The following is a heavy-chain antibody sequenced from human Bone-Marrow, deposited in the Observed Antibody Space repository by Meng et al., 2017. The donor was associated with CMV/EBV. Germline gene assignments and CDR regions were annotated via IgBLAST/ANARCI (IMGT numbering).Heavy chain of an antibody. Sequence: GESLKISCAASGFTFSSYAMSWVRQAPGKGLVWVSRINSDGSSTSYADSVKGRFTISRDNAKNTLYLQMNSLRAEDTAVYYCAGDPPDQRITMVRGVIWGMDVWGQGTTVTVSS. CDR2: INSDGSST. CDR3: AGDPPDQRITMVRGVIWGMDV. J-gene: IGHJ6*02. D-gene: IGHD3-10*01. V-gene: IGHV3-74*01. CDR1: GFTFSSYA.